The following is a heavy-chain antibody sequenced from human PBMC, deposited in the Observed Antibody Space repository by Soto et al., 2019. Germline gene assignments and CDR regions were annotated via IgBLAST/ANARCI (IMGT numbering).Heavy chain of an antibody. CDR2: IYDSGTT. D-gene: IGHD3-3*01. CDR1: SYVIESGHY. CDR3: ARSPQYYTPGSSPFDY. J-gene: IGHJ4*03. V-gene: IGHV4-38-2*01. Sequence: PSETLSLTCVVSSYVIESGHYWGWVRQPPGKGLEWVGSIYDSGTTYYNPSLRGQVTISADTSKNQFSLSLTSVTAADTAVYYCARSPQYYTPGSSPFDYWGPGTMVTVSS.